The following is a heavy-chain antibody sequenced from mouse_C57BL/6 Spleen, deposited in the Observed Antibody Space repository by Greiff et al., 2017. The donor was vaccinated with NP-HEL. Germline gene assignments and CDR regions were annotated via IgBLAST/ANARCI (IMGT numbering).Heavy chain of an antibody. CDR2: IWSDGST. J-gene: IGHJ3*01. D-gene: IGHD3-2*02. V-gene: IGHV2-6-1*01. CDR3: ARQRDSSGYVEFAY. Sequence: VKLMESGPGLVAPSQSLSITCTVSGFSLTSYGVHWVRQPPGKGLEWLVVIWSDGSTTYNSALKSRLSISKDNSKSQVFLKMNSLQTDDTAMYYCARQRDSSGYVEFAYWGQGTLVTVSA. CDR1: GFSLTSYG.